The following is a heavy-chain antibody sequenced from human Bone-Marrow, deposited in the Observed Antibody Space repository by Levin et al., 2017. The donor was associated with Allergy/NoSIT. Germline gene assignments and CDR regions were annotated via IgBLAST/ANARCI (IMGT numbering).Heavy chain of an antibody. CDR1: GFIFDDYA. CDR3: ARDSSRDWYGDAFDL. Sequence: PGGSLRLSCAASGFIFDDYALHWVRQIPGKGLEWVSGISWNSDRLGYADSVKGRFIISRDNAKKSLYLQILSLRPEDTAMYFCARDSSRDWYGDAFDLWGRGTLVTVS. CDR2: ISWNSDRL. D-gene: IGHD2-21*02. V-gene: IGHV3-9*01. J-gene: IGHJ3*01.